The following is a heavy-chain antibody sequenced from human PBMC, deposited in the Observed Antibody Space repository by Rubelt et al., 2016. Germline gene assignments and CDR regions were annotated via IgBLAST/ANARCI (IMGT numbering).Heavy chain of an antibody. D-gene: IGHD2-2*01. Sequence: QLQLQESGPGLVKPSETLSLTCTVSGGSISSSSYYWGWIRQPPGKGLEWIGSIYYSGSTYYNPSLKGRVTISVDTSKNQFSLKRSSVTAADTAVYYCASLGEGSSTSLPWFDPWGQGTLVTVSS. CDR3: ASLGEGSSTSLPWFDP. CDR1: GGSISSSSYY. J-gene: IGHJ5*02. CDR2: IYYSGST. V-gene: IGHV4-39*01.